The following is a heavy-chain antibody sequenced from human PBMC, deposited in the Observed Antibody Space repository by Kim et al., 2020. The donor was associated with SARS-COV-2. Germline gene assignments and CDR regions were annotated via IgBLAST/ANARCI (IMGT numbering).Heavy chain of an antibody. D-gene: IGHD1-26*01. Sequence: SETLSLTCTVSGGTISSYYWSWIRQPPGKGLEWIGYIYYSGSTNYNPSLKSRATISVDTSKNQFSLKLRSVTAADTATYYCSRDMGSRNGYWGQGTLVTV. J-gene: IGHJ4*02. V-gene: IGHV4-59*01. CDR3: SRDMGSRNGY. CDR2: IYYSGST. CDR1: GGTISSYY.